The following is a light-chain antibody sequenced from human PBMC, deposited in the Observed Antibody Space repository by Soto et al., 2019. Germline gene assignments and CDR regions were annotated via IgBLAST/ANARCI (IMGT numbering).Light chain of an antibody. CDR3: QQRSNWPLIT. Sequence: EIVLTQSPATLSLSPGERATLSCRASQSFNGYLAWYQQKPGQAPRLLIYDASNRASGIPARFSGSGSGTDFTLTISSLEPEDFAVYYCQQRSNWPLITFGQGTRLEI. CDR2: DAS. J-gene: IGKJ5*01. V-gene: IGKV3-11*01. CDR1: QSFNGY.